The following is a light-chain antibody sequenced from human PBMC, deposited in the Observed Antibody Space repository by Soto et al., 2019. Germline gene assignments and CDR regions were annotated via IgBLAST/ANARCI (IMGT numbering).Light chain of an antibody. CDR3: QHYGTSPPCT. V-gene: IGKV3-20*01. CDR1: QSVSSSY. CDR2: GTS. Sequence: EIVLTQSTGTLSLSPGERATLSCRASQSVSSSYLAWYQQKPGQSPRLLIYGTSSRATGISDRFSGSGSGTDFTLTISRLEPEEFAVYYCQHYGTSPPCTFGQGTKLDIK. J-gene: IGKJ2*02.